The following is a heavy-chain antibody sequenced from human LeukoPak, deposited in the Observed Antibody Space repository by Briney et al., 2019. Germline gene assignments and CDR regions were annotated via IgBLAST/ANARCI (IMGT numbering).Heavy chain of an antibody. D-gene: IGHD4-17*01. CDR3: ARDPTTVTTRPYYYMDV. CDR1: GYTFTGYY. V-gene: IGHV1-46*01. J-gene: IGHJ6*03. Sequence: ASVKVSCKASGYTFTGYYMHWVRQAPGQGLEWMGIINPSGGSTSYAQKFQGRVTMTRDTSTSTVYMELSSLRSEDTAVYYCARDPTTVTTRPYYYMDVWGKGTTVTISS. CDR2: INPSGGST.